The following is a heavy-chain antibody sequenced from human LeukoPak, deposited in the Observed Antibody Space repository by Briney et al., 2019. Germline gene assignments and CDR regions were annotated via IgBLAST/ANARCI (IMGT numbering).Heavy chain of an antibody. CDR2: ISYSGST. CDR3: ARLQATVTIHAYFDY. D-gene: IGHD4-17*01. J-gene: IGHJ4*01. V-gene: IGHV4-39*07. Sequence: SETLSLTCTVSGGSISSSSYYWGWIRQPPGKGLEWIGSISYSGSTYYNPSLKSRVAISVDTSKNQFSLKLDSVTAADTAVYYCARLQATVTIHAYFDYWGQGTLVTVSS. CDR1: GGSISSSSYY.